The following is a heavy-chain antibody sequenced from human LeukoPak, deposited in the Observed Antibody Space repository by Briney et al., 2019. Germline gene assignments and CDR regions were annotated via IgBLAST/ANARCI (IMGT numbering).Heavy chain of an antibody. J-gene: IGHJ4*02. CDR2: IYHSGST. CDR3: ARGSSFDY. V-gene: IGHV4-38-2*02. CDR1: GYSISSGYY. Sequence: SETLSLTCTVSGYSISSGYYWGWIRQPPGKGLEWIGSIYHSGSTYYNSSLKSRVTISVDTSKNQFSLRLRSVTAADTAVYYCARGSSFDYWGQGTLVTVSS. D-gene: IGHD6-13*01.